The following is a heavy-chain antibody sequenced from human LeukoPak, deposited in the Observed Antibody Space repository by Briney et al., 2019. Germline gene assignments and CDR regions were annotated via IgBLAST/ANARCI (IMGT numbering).Heavy chain of an antibody. Sequence: GGSLRLSCAPSRFTASNNYMSWGRQAPGQELEWVSIIYDGGRTYYADSVRGRFTISRDNSKNMLYLQMRRLRAEDTALYYCARGPGISWLQYWGQGTLVTVSS. CDR1: RFTASNNY. D-gene: IGHD1-14*01. V-gene: IGHV3-53*01. CDR3: ARGPGISWLQY. CDR2: IYDGGRT. J-gene: IGHJ4*02.